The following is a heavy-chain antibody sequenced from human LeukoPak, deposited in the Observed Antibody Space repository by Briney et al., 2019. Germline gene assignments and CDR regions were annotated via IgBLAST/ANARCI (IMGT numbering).Heavy chain of an antibody. CDR1: GFTLSSDY. V-gene: IGHV3-53*01. J-gene: IGHJ4*02. CDR3: VKVSNSDWNMFFDY. D-gene: IGHD1/OR15-1a*01. Sequence: PGGSLRLSCAASGFTLSSDYMSWVRQAPGKGLEGISVIYIGGTTYYADSVKGRFTISRDNSKNTLFLQMNSLRAEDTALYHCVKVSNSDWNMFFDYWGQGTSVTVSS. CDR2: IYIGGTT.